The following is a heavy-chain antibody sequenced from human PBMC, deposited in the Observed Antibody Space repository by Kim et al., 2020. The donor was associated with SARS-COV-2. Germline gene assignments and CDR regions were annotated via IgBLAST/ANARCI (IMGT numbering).Heavy chain of an antibody. J-gene: IGHJ6*02. Sequence: SETLSLTCTVSGGSISSGGYYWSWIRQHPGKGLEWIGYIYYSGSTYYNPSLKSRVTISVDTSKNQFSLKLSSVTAADTAWYYCASGYCSSTSCYTHYYYGMDVWGQGTTVTVSS. CDR1: GGSISSGGYY. CDR3: ASGYCSSTSCYTHYYYGMDV. D-gene: IGHD2-2*01. V-gene: IGHV4-31*03. CDR2: IYYSGST.